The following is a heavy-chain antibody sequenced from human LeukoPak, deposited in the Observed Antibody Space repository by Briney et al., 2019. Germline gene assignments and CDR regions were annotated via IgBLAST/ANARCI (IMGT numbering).Heavy chain of an antibody. CDR2: ISSSSSYI. D-gene: IGHD5-24*01. V-gene: IGHV3-21*01. J-gene: IGHJ4*02. CDR1: GFTFSSYS. Sequence: WGSLRLSCAASGFTFSSYSMNWVRQAPGKGLEWVSSISSSSSYIYYADSVKGRFTISRDNAKNSLYLQMNSLRAEDTAVYYCARSSGRDGYNFGFDYWGQGTLVTVSS. CDR3: ARSSGRDGYNFGFDY.